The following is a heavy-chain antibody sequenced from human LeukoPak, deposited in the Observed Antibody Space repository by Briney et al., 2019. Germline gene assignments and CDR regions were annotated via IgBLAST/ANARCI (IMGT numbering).Heavy chain of an antibody. CDR3: ARGTTSEIFGVVLSYYYYGMDV. J-gene: IGHJ6*02. V-gene: IGHV1-69*10. CDR1: GGTFTSYA. CDR2: IIPIFGIA. D-gene: IGHD3-3*01. Sequence: SVKVSCKASGGTFTSYAISWVRQAPGQGLEWRGGIIPIFGIANYAQKFQGRVTITADKSTSTAYMELSSLRSEDTAVYYCARGTTSEIFGVVLSYYYYGMDVWGQGTTVTGSS.